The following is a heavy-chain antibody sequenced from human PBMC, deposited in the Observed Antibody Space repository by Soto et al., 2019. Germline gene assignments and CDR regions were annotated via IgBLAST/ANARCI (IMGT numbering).Heavy chain of an antibody. CDR1: GFTFSSYA. V-gene: IGHV3-23*01. Sequence: PGGSLRLSCANPGFTFSSYAMSWVRQAPGKGLEWVSAISGSGGSTYYADSVKGRFTISRDNSKNTLYLQISSLGAEDTAVYYCAKVRATTRTTYFDNWGQGTEVTISS. J-gene: IGHJ4*02. CDR3: AKVRATTRTTYFDN. CDR2: ISGSGGST. D-gene: IGHD5-12*01.